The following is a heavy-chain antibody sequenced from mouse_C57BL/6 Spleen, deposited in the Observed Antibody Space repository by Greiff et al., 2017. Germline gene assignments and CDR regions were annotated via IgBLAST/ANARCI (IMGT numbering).Heavy chain of an antibody. CDR1: GYTFTSYW. CDR3: ARRGWGGLDY. V-gene: IGHV1-52*01. CDR2: IDPSDSEA. Sequence: QVQLQQPGAELVRPGSSVKLSCKASGYTFTSYWMHWVKQRPIQGLEWIGNIDPSDSEAPYNQKFKDKATLTVDKSSSTAYMQLSSLTSEDSAVYYCARRGWGGLDYWGQGTSVTVSS. D-gene: IGHD3-3*01. J-gene: IGHJ4*01.